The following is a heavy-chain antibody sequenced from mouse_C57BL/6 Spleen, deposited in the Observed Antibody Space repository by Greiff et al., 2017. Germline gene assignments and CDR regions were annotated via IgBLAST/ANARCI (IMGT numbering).Heavy chain of an antibody. J-gene: IGHJ2*01. D-gene: IGHD1-1*01. Sequence: EVQLQQSVAELVRPGASVKLSCTASGFNIKNTYMPWVKQRPEQGLEWIGRIDPANGNTKYAPKFQGKATITADTSSNTAYLQLSSLTSEDTAIYYCARSGGLYYYGSSHYFDYWGQGTTLTVSS. CDR1: GFNIKNTY. CDR3: ARSGGLYYYGSSHYFDY. V-gene: IGHV14-3*01. CDR2: IDPANGNT.